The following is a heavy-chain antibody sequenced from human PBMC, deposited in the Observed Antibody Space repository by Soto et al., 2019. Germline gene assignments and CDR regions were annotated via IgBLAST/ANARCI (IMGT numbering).Heavy chain of an antibody. D-gene: IGHD2-2*01. J-gene: IGHJ4*02. CDR2: IYYSGST. V-gene: IGHV4-39*01. CDR1: GDSITSSRYY. CDR3: ARQTASIVRQGDFDY. Sequence: QLVLQESGPGVVKPSETLSLTCSVSGDSITSSRYYWGWIRQTPQTGLEWIGSIYYSGSTFYNPSLKSRVTVSVDTSQNQFSLKLTSVSAADTSLYFCARQTASIVRQGDFDYWGQGTLVTVSS.